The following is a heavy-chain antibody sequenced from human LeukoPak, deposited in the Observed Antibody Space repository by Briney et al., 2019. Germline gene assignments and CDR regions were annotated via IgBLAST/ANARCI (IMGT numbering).Heavy chain of an antibody. Sequence: APVKVSCKASGYTFTSYGISWVRQAPGQGLEWMGWISAYNGNTNYAQKLQGRVTMTTDTSTSTAYMELRSLRSDDTAVYYCARTTSGSYSLLYDYWGQGTLVTVSS. D-gene: IGHD3-10*01. J-gene: IGHJ4*02. V-gene: IGHV1-18*01. CDR3: ARTTSGSYSLLYDY. CDR2: ISAYNGNT. CDR1: GYTFTSYG.